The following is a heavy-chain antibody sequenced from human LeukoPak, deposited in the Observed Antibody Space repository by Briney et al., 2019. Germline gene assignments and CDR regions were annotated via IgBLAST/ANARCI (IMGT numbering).Heavy chain of an antibody. CDR3: ARQPNDSRSMIVDF. D-gene: IGHD3-22*01. CDR2: IYSSGST. CDR1: GGSISSYY. Sequence: KPSETLSLTCIVSGGSISSYYWSWIRQPPGKGLEYIGYIYSSGSTNYNPSLKSRVTISVDTSKNQFSLKLNSVTAADTAVYYCARQPNDSRSMIVDFWGQGTLVTVSS. J-gene: IGHJ4*02. V-gene: IGHV4-59*08.